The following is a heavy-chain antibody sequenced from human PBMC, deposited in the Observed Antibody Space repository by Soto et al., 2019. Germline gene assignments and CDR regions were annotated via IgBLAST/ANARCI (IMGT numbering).Heavy chain of an antibody. CDR3: AKLPRLRTGPADFDY. V-gene: IGHV3-23*01. J-gene: IGHJ4*02. CDR1: GFTFSSYA. D-gene: IGHD4-17*01. CDR2: ISGSGGST. Sequence: GGSLRLSCAASGFTFSSYAMSWVRQAPGKGLEWVSAISGSGGSTYYADSVKGRFTISRDNSKNTLYLQMNSLRAEDTAVYYCAKLPRLRTGPADFDYWGQGTLVTVSS.